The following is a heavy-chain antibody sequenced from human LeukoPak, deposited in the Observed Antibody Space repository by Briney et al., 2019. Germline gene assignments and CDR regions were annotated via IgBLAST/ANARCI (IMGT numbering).Heavy chain of an antibody. V-gene: IGHV3-7*01. J-gene: IGHJ6*02. CDR3: ARALGRLQPYFYHYGMDV. CDR1: GFTFSNYW. D-gene: IGHD5-24*01. CDR2: IKQDGSEK. Sequence: GGSLRLSCAASGFTFSNYWMSWVRQAPGKGLERVAKIKQDGSEKYYVDSVKGRFTISRDNAKNSLYLQVNSLRAEDTAVYYCARALGRLQPYFYHYGMDVWGQGTTVTVSS.